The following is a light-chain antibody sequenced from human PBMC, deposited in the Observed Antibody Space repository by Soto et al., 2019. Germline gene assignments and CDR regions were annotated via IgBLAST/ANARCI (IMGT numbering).Light chain of an antibody. J-gene: IGKJ3*01. Sequence: VMTQSPATLSASPGERVILSCRASQNIGNNLAWYQQKPGQAPRLLMYGASSRASDTPARFSGSGSATDFTLTISSLQSEDFATYYCLQKYFYPFTFGPGTKVDIK. CDR2: GAS. CDR3: LQKYFYPFT. CDR1: QNIGNN. V-gene: IGKV3-15*01.